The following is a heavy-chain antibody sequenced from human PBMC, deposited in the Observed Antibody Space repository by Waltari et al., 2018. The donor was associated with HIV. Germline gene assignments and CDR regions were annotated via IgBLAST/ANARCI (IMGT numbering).Heavy chain of an antibody. D-gene: IGHD3-16*01. J-gene: IGHJ5*02. CDR3: ARDHGGGWLTS. V-gene: IGHV3-7*01. CDR1: GFRFSNDW. Sequence: EVQLVESGGGLVQPGGSLRLSCEASGFRFSNDWLSWVRQAPGKGLEWVANIKEDGSAKQYADSVRGRFSISRDNPKNLLFLQMNSLRGDDTAVYYCARDHGGGWLTSWGQGTLVSVSS. CDR2: IKEDGSAK.